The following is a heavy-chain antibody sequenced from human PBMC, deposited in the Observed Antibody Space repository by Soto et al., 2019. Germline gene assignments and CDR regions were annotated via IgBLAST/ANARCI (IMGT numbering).Heavy chain of an antibody. Sequence: SQTLSLTCAISGDSVSSNSAAWNWIRQSPSRGLEWLGRTYYRSKWYNDYAVSVKSRITINPDTSKNQFSLQLNSVTPEDTAVYYSARDRYPSGLSYYYYGLDVWGQATTVTVSS. V-gene: IGHV6-1*01. CDR3: ARDRYPSGLSYYYYGLDV. D-gene: IGHD6-19*01. CDR1: GDSVSSNSAA. J-gene: IGHJ6*02. CDR2: TYYRSKWYN.